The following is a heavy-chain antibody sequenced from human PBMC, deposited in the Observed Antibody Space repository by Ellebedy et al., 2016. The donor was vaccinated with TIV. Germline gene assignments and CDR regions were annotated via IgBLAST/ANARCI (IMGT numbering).Heavy chain of an antibody. Sequence: GGSLRLSCAASGFTFSSYDMHWVRQAPGRGLEWVSFISYDGSEVSYADSVKGRFTISRDKSRNTLYLQMNSLRAEDTAVYHCARTYQSYFFDYWGQGTLVTVSS. J-gene: IGHJ4*02. CDR1: GFTFSSYD. D-gene: IGHD2-2*01. CDR3: ARTYQSYFFDY. CDR2: ISYDGSEV. V-gene: IGHV3-30*03.